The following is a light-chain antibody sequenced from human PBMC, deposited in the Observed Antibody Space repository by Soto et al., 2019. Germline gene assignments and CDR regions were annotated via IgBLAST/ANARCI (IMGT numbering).Light chain of an antibody. CDR1: SSDIGTYNY. CDR2: DVS. CDR3: SSYRSTGTLYV. V-gene: IGLV2-14*03. J-gene: IGLJ1*01. Sequence: QSVLTQPASLSGSPGQSITISCTGTSSDIGTYNYVSWYQQHPGKAPKLMIYDVSNRPSGVSNRFSGSKSGNTASLTISGLQAEDEADYYFSSYRSTGTLYVFGTGTKVTVL.